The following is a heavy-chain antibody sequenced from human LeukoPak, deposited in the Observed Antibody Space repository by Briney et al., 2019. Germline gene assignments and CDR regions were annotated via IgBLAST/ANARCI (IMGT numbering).Heavy chain of an antibody. CDR3: ASRTTIVGSFDY. J-gene: IGHJ4*02. D-gene: IGHD3-22*01. CDR1: GVSISSYY. Sequence: PSETLSLTCTVSGVSISSYYWSWIRQPPGKGLEWIGYIYYSGSTNYNPSLKGRVTISVATSKNQFSLKLSAVTAADTAVYYCASRTTIVGSFDYWGQGTLVTVSS. CDR2: IYYSGST. V-gene: IGHV4-59*01.